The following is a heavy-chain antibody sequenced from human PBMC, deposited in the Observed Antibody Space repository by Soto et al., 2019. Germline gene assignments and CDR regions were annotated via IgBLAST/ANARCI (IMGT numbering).Heavy chain of an antibody. J-gene: IGHJ6*02. CDR2: ISSYNVDT. V-gene: IGHV1-18*01. CDR1: GYTLSNYG. Sequence: ASVKVSRKASGYTLSNYGFNWVRQAPGQGLEWMGWISSYNVDTKYAQNLQDRVTMTTDTSTSTTYMELRSLRSDDTAVYYCARDRLGNVIYYGMDVWGQGTTVTVSS. D-gene: IGHD1-1*01. CDR3: ARDRLGNVIYYGMDV.